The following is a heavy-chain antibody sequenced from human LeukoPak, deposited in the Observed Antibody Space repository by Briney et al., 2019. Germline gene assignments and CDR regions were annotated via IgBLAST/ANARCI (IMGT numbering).Heavy chain of an antibody. CDR1: GYSFTTYL. D-gene: IGHD3-16*01. CDR3: ARGALDD. V-gene: IGHV5-10-1*01. CDR2: IDPSDSHA. J-gene: IGHJ4*02. Sequence: GESLKISCQASGYSFTTYLINWVRQMPGKGLEWMGRIDPSDSHANYNPSFQGHVTISAAKSINTAYLQWSSLKASDTAIYYCARGALDDWGRGTLVTVSS.